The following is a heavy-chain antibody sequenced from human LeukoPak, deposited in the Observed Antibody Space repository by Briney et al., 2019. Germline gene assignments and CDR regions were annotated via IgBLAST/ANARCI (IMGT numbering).Heavy chain of an antibody. J-gene: IGHJ4*02. Sequence: GGSLRLSCAASGFIVSSKYMSWVRQAPGKGLEWVSIIFSGDSTYYADSVKGRFTISRDNSKNTVYLQMNGLRAEDTAVYYCARVGAVAAADCWGQGTLVTVSS. CDR1: GFIVSSKY. V-gene: IGHV3-66*01. CDR3: ARVGAVAAADC. D-gene: IGHD6-19*01. CDR2: IFSGDST.